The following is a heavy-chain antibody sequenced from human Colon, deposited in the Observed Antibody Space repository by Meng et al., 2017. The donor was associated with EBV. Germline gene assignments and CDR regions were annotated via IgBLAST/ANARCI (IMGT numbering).Heavy chain of an antibody. CDR3: ARVSSGWDYFDY. CDR1: GGSVSSGGYY. J-gene: IGHJ4*02. D-gene: IGHD6-19*01. V-gene: IGHV4-31*03. Sequence: QVQCPELVPGLVKTSQTLSLTCTVAGGSVSSGGYYWTWIRQHPGKGLEWFGHIYYSGSTFYNPSLKRRVIISIDTSKNQFSLNLRSVTAADTAVYYCARVSSGWDYFDYWGQGTLVTVSS. CDR2: IYYSGST.